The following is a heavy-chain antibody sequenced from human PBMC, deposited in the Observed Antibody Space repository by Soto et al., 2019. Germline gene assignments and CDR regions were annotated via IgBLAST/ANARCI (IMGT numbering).Heavy chain of an antibody. CDR1: GGTFSSYA. D-gene: IGHD3-22*01. Sequence: QVQLVQSGAEVKKPGSSVKVSCKASGGTFSSYAISWVRQAPGQGLEWMGGIIPIFGTANYAQKFQGRVTITADESTSTANMELSSLRSEDTAVYYCAGQSGGGGYYESSGYNYWGQGTLVTVSS. CDR3: AGQSGGGGYYESSGYNY. CDR2: IIPIFGTA. V-gene: IGHV1-69*01. J-gene: IGHJ4*02.